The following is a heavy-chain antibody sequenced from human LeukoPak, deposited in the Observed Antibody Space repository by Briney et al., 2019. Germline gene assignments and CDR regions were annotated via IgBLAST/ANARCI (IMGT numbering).Heavy chain of an antibody. J-gene: IGHJ4*02. D-gene: IGHD3-22*01. CDR3: ARDMRHYRNYDSTGYYYDFEY. Sequence: ASVKVSCKTSGYIFTSYGISGVRQAPGQGLEWRGWISVQIGYTRYAQKFQDRVTMTTDTSTSTAYMNLRSLRSDDTAVYFCARDMRHYRNYDSTGYYYDFEYWGQGTLVAVSS. CDR2: ISVQIGYT. CDR1: GYIFTSYG. V-gene: IGHV1-18*01.